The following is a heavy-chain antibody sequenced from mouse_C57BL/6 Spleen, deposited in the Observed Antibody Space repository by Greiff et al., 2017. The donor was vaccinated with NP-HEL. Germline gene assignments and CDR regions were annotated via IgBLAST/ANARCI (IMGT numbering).Heavy chain of an antibody. CDR3: ATWPMVTTRSPFDG. D-gene: IGHD2-2*01. J-gene: IGHJ2*01. V-gene: IGHV14-2*01. CDR2: IDPEDGEP. Sequence: EVQLQQSGAELVKPGASVKLSCTASGFNIKDYYMHWVKQRTEQGLEWIGRIDPEDGEPKYAPKFQGKATITANTSSNTSYLQLSSLTSEDTAVYYWATWPMVTTRSPFDGRGKGTTVSV. CDR1: GFNIKDYY.